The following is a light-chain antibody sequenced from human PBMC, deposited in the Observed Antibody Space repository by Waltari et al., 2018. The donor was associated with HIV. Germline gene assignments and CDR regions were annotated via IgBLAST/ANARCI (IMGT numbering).Light chain of an antibody. CDR2: LGS. Sequence: DIVMTQSPLSLPVTPGEPHSLSCRSSQSLLHSNGYTYLDWYLQKPGQSPQFLISLGSNRASGVPERFSGSGPGTDFTLKISRVEAEDVGIYYCMQALQTPRTFGQGTKVEI. J-gene: IGKJ1*01. CDR1: QSLLHSNGYTY. V-gene: IGKV2-28*01. CDR3: MQALQTPRT.